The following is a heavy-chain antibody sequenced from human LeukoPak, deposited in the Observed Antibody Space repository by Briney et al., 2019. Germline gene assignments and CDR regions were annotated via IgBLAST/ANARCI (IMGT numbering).Heavy chain of an antibody. CDR2: ISDSGGST. D-gene: IGHD3-22*01. V-gene: IGHV3-23*01. J-gene: IGHJ4*02. CDR3: AKDGDSSGYYSTYFDY. Sequence: GGSLRLSCAASGFTFSSYGMTWVRQAPGKGLEWVSYISDSGGSTFYADSVKGRFTISRDNSKNTLHLQMNSLRAEDTAVYYCAKDGDSSGYYSTYFDYWGQGILVTVSS. CDR1: GFTFSSYG.